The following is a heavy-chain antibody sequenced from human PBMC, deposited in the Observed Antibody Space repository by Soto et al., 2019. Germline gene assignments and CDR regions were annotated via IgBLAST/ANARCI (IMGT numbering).Heavy chain of an antibody. V-gene: IGHV1-2*02. Sequence: QVQLVQSGAEVKKPGASVKVSCKASGYTFTGYYMHWVRQAPGQGLEWMGWINPNSGGSNYAQKFQGRVTMTSDTSISTAYVELSRLRSDDTAVYYCAVTGYSSSWYYYYGMDVWGQGTTVTVSS. CDR3: AVTGYSSSWYYYYGMDV. CDR2: INPNSGGS. J-gene: IGHJ6*02. CDR1: GYTFTGYY. D-gene: IGHD6-13*01.